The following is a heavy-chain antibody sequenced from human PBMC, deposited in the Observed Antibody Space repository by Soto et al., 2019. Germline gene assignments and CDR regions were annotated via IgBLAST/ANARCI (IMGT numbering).Heavy chain of an antibody. D-gene: IGHD3-16*01. CDR2: IIPFFGTA. Sequence: EASVKVSCKTSGGTFSTFGISWVRQAPGQGLEWMGGIIPFFGTAEYSQKFEDRITITADESTNTVYMDLRSLTSEDTAIYYCARTAPMDAGDKYYYDFWGQGALVTSPQ. J-gene: IGHJ4*02. CDR3: ARTAPMDAGDKYYYDF. V-gene: IGHV1-69*13. CDR1: GGTFSTFG.